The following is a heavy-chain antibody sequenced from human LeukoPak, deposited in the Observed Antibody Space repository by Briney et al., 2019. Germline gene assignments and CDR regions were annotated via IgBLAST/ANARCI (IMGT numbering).Heavy chain of an antibody. V-gene: IGHV1-18*01. CDR1: GYTFTSYG. J-gene: IGHJ3*02. CDR3: ARDQWLGDAFDI. CDR2: ISAYNGNT. Sequence: ASVKVSCKASGYTFTSYGISRVRHAPGQGLEWMGWISAYNGNTNYAQKLQGRVTMTTDTSTSTAYMELRSLRSDDTAVYYCARDQWLGDAFDIWGQGTMVTVSS. D-gene: IGHD6-19*01.